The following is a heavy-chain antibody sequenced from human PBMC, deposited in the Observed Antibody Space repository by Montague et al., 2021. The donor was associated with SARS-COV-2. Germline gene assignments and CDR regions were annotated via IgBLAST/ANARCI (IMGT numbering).Heavy chain of an antibody. CDR1: GGSFSGYY. CDR2: SYHSGST. Sequence: SETLSLTCTVYGGSFSGYYWCWIRQPPGKGLEWIGESYHSGSTNYNPSPHSRVTISVDTSKNQFSLKLSTVTAAATAVYYCARGGGYVRILGVLIGGSSDFDYWGQGTLVTVSS. D-gene: IGHD3-3*01. V-gene: IGHV4-34*01. J-gene: IGHJ4*02. CDR3: ARGGGYVRILGVLIGGSSDFDY.